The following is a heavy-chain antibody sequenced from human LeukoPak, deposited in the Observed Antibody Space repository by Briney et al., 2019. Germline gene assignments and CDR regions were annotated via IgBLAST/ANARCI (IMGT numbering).Heavy chain of an antibody. CDR1: GGTFSSYA. D-gene: IGHD5-12*01. Sequence: AASVKVSCKASGGTFSSYAISWVRQAPGQGLEWMGGIIPIFGTANYAQKFQGRVTITTDESTSTAYMELSSLRSEDTAVYYCARVGYSGYDFYYYYYMDVWGKGTTVTVSS. V-gene: IGHV1-69*05. J-gene: IGHJ6*03. CDR2: IIPIFGTA. CDR3: ARVGYSGYDFYYYYYMDV.